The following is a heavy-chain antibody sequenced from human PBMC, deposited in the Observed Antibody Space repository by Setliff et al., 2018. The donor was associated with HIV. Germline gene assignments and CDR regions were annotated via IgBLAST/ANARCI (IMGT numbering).Heavy chain of an antibody. D-gene: IGHD3-3*01. Sequence: ASVKVSCKASGYTFTSYGISWVRQAPGQGLEWMGWISAYSGNTNYAQKLQGRVTMTTDTSTSTAYMELRRMRSDDTAVYYCARVAWYYSFRSGLGVAFDIWGQGTMVTVSS. CDR2: ISAYSGNT. CDR3: ARVAWYYSFRSGLGVAFDI. V-gene: IGHV1-18*01. J-gene: IGHJ3*02. CDR1: GYTFTSYG.